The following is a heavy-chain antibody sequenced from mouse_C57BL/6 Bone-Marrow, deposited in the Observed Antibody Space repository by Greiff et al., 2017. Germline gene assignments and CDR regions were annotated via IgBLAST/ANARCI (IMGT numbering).Heavy chain of an antibody. J-gene: IGHJ1*03. D-gene: IGHD2-1*01. CDR3: ARRGNYEGYFDV. CDR2: INSAGGST. CDR1: EYEFPSHD. Sequence: EVMLVESGGGLVQPGESLKLSCESNEYEFPSHDMSWVRKTPGKRLALVAAINSAGGSTYYPDTMERRFIISRDNTKKTLYLQMSSLRSEDTALYYCARRGNYEGYFDVWGTGTTVTVSS. V-gene: IGHV5-2*03.